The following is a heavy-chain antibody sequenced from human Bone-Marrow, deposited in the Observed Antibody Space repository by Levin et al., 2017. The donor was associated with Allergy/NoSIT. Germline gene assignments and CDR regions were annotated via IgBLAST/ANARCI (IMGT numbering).Heavy chain of an antibody. CDR3: AQGTSLGFGSFDS. J-gene: IGHJ4*02. V-gene: IGHV3-11*01. D-gene: IGHD7-27*01. CDR1: GFTLSDFY. CDR2: ISTSGTTI. Sequence: GESLKISCEGSGFTLSDFYMTWIRQAPGKGLEWLSYISTSGTTIDYADSVKGRFTISRDNVKNSLYLEMNSLRAEDTAVYYCAQGTSLGFGSFDSWGQGTLVTVSS.